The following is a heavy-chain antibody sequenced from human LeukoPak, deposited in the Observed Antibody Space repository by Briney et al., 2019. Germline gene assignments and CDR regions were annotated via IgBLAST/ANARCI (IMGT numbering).Heavy chain of an antibody. CDR2: IIPIFGTA. CDR1: GGTFSSYA. V-gene: IGHV1-69*05. CDR3: AITPLYCSGGSCYHSSYYYYYYMDV. Sequence: GASVKVSRKASGGTFSSYAISWVRQAPGQGLEWMGGIIPIFGTANYAQKFQGRVTITTDESTSTAYMELSSLRSEDTAVYYCAITPLYCSGGSCYHSSYYYYYYMDVWGKGTTVTVSS. D-gene: IGHD2-15*01. J-gene: IGHJ6*03.